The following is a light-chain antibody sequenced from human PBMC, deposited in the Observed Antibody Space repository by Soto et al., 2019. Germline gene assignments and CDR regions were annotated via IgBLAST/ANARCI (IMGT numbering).Light chain of an antibody. J-gene: IGKJ1*01. V-gene: IGKV3-20*01. CDR1: QSVSSNH. CDR3: QQYGSSSGT. Sequence: EIVLTQSPGTLSLSQGERATLSCRASQSVSSNHLAWYQQKLAQAPRLLIYDASSRATGIPDRFSGSGSGTGFTLTISRLEPEDFAVYYCQQYGSSSGTFGQGTMV. CDR2: DAS.